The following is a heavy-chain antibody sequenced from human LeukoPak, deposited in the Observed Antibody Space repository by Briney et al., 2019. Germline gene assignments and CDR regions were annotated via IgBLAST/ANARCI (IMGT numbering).Heavy chain of an antibody. J-gene: IGHJ5*02. CDR3: ARALGDYGAGNYWDWFDP. CDR1: GYSFTRYW. V-gene: IGHV5-51*01. CDR2: NYPGDSDT. Sequence: GESLKISCKGSGYSFTRYWIAWVRQMPGKGLEWIGTNYPGDSDTRYSPSFQGQVTISADKPISTAYLQWSSLKASDTAIYYCARALGDYGAGNYWDWFDPWGQGTLVTVSS. D-gene: IGHD3-10*01.